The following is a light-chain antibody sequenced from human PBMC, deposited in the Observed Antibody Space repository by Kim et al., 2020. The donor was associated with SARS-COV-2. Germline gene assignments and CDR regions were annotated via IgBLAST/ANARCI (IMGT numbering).Light chain of an antibody. Sequence: EIVLTQSPGTLSLSPGERATLSCRASQSVSSSYLAWYQQKPGQAPRLLIYGASSRATGIPDRFSGSGSGTDFTLTISRLEPEDFAVYYGQQYGSSPPGWTFGQGTKVDIK. J-gene: IGKJ1*01. V-gene: IGKV3-20*01. CDR2: GAS. CDR3: QQYGSSPPGWT. CDR1: QSVSSSY.